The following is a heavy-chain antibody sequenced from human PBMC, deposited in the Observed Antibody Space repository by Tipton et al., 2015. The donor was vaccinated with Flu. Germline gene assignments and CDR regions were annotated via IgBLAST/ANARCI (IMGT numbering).Heavy chain of an antibody. D-gene: IGHD5-24*01. CDR3: VRRRDGYNSLYGMDV. CDR1: GYSITSYW. Sequence: QSGPEVKKPGESLKISCQASGYSITSYWVGWVRQKPGKGLEWMGTIYPADSETRYSPSIQGQVIMSADRPISTAYLQWTSLQASDTGTYYCVRRRDGYNSLYGMDVWGQGTTVIVSS. J-gene: IGHJ6*02. V-gene: IGHV5-51*04. CDR2: IYPADSET.